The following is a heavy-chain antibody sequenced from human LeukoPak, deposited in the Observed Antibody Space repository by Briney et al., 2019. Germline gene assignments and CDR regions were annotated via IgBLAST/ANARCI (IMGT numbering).Heavy chain of an antibody. Sequence: AESLNISCKGFGYSFTSYWISWVRQMPGKGLEWVGRIDPSDSYTSHSPSFQGHVTISVDKSIITAYLQWSSLKASDTAMYYCARLGGSGWYGMDVWGQGTRVTVFS. J-gene: IGHJ6*02. CDR1: GYSFTSYW. CDR3: ARLGGSGWYGMDV. V-gene: IGHV5-10-1*01. D-gene: IGHD6-19*01. CDR2: IDPSDSYT.